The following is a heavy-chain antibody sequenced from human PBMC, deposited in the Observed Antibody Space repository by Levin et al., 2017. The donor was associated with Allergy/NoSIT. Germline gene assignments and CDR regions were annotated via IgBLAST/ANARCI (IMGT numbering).Heavy chain of an antibody. D-gene: IGHD3-16*01. Sequence: GGSLRLSCATSGFMFENYWMHWVRQAPGKGLEWVSRINSDGSTTHYANSVKGRFTISKDNAENTLHLQMNSLRAEDTAVYYCATGVGPAQNFLYIMDVWGQGTTVIVS. CDR2: INSDGSTT. V-gene: IGHV3-74*01. J-gene: IGHJ6*02. CDR3: ATGVGPAQNFLYIMDV. CDR1: GFMFENYW.